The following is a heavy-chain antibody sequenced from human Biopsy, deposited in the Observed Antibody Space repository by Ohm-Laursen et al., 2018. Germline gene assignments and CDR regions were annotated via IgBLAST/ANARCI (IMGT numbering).Heavy chain of an antibody. D-gene: IGHD1-1*01. CDR2: INPENGNT. CDR1: GYTFTSYG. Sequence: ASVKVSCKASGYTFTSYGISWVRQAPGQGLEWMGWINPENGNTIYAQNFQGRVTMTADTSTSTAYMEVTSLRSDDTAVYYCARAKLEPVYYYYGMDVWGQGTTVTVSS. CDR3: ARAKLEPVYYYYGMDV. V-gene: IGHV1-18*01. J-gene: IGHJ6*02.